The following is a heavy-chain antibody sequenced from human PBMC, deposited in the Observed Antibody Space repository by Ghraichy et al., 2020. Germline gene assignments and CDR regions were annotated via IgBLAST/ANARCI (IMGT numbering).Heavy chain of an antibody. CDR1: GYTFTTSG. Sequence: ASVKVSCKASGYTFTTSGISWVRQAPGQGLEWMGWISGYNGNTNYAQKLQGRVTVTTDTSSSTAYMELRSLRSDDTAVYYCVGDYNYNCDYWGQGTLVTVSS. D-gene: IGHD3-22*01. CDR3: VGDYNYNCDY. V-gene: IGHV1-18*01. J-gene: IGHJ4*02. CDR2: ISGYNGNT.